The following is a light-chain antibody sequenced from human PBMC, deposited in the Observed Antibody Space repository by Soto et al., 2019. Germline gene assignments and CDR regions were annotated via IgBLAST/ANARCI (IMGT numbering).Light chain of an antibody. CDR3: RQYNDWPLT. J-gene: IGKJ1*01. V-gene: IGKV3-15*01. Sequence: EIVMTQSPVTLSVSAGERATLSCGASQSINSNLAWYQQKTGQAPSLLIYGAFTRATGIPARFSGTGYGTEFNLTISSLQSEDLALYYCRQYNDWPLTFGQGTKVDIK. CDR2: GAF. CDR1: QSINSN.